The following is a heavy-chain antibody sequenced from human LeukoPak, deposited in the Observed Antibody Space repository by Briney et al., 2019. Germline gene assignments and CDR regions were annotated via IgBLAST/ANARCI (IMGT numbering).Heavy chain of an antibody. Sequence: ASVKVSCKASGYTFTSYYMHWVRQAPGQGLEWMGIINPSGGSTTYAQKFQGRVTITADESTSTAYMELGSLRSEDTAVYYCARLYSNYYFDYWGQGTLVTVSS. J-gene: IGHJ4*02. V-gene: IGHV1-46*01. D-gene: IGHD4-11*01. CDR3: ARLYSNYYFDY. CDR2: INPSGGST. CDR1: GYTFTSYY.